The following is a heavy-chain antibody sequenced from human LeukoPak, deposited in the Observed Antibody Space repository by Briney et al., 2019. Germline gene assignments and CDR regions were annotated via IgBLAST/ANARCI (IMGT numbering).Heavy chain of an antibody. CDR2: FDSEDGET. Sequence: ASLKVSCKVSGYTLTELSMHCVRQAPGKGREWRGGFDSEDGETIYAHNCHSRVTMTEDTSTDTAYVELSRVRSEDSAVYYCASMVRGVIIALDYWGQGTLVTVSS. D-gene: IGHD3-10*01. CDR3: ASMVRGVIIALDY. V-gene: IGHV1-24*01. J-gene: IGHJ4*02. CDR1: GYTLTELS.